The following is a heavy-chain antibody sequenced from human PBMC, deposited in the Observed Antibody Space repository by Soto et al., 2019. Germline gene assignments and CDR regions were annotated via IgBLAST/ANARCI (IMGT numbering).Heavy chain of an antibody. Sequence: EVQLVESGGGLVQPGGSLRLSCAASGFTFSRYWMHWVRQAPGKGLVWVSHINSDGSSTTYADSVKGRFTIFRDNGEDTLYLQMNSLRAEDTAVYYCVRDRRQAVGYNYWYFDLWGRGTLVAVSS. CDR3: VRDRRQAVGYNYWYFDL. CDR1: GFTFSRYW. D-gene: IGHD6-19*01. J-gene: IGHJ2*01. CDR2: INSDGSST. V-gene: IGHV3-74*01.